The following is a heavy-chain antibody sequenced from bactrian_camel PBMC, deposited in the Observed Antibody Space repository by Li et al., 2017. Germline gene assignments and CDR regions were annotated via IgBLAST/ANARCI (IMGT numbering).Heavy chain of an antibody. CDR3: VVDYEFCLAYSMPKATY. D-gene: IGHD3*01. V-gene: IGHV3S6*01. CDR1: GYTYSGDC. CDR2: IYGDAGHT. J-gene: IGHJ4*01. Sequence: QVQLVESGGGSVQAGGSLTLACSVSGYTYSGDCMAWFRQVPGNEREGLATIYGDAGHTNYADSVKGRFTISKDNAKNTLYLQMNSLKPEDTAMYYCVVDYEFCLAYSMPKATYWGQGTQVTVS.